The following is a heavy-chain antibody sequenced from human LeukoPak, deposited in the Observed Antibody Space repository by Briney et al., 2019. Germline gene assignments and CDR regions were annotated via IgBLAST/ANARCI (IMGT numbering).Heavy chain of an antibody. CDR1: GFTFDDYA. Sequence: GGSLRLSCAASGFTFDDYAMHWVRQAPGKGLEWVSGISWNSGSIGYADSVKGRFTISRDNAKNSLYLQMNSLRAEDTALYYCAKDMVTTPNWYFDLWGRGTLVTVSS. D-gene: IGHD4-17*01. CDR2: ISWNSGSI. V-gene: IGHV3-9*01. J-gene: IGHJ2*01. CDR3: AKDMVTTPNWYFDL.